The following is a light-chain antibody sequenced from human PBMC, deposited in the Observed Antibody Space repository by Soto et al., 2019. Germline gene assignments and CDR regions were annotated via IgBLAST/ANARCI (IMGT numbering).Light chain of an antibody. J-gene: IGLJ1*01. CDR2: NVY. V-gene: IGLV2-14*03. CDR1: SSDVGAYNF. Sequence: QSALPQPASVSGSPGQSITISCTGTSSDVGAYNFVSWHQQHPGKAPKLMIYNVYDRPSGISYRFSGSKSGNTASLTISGLQAADEADYYCSLYTSENTYVFGTGTKVTV. CDR3: SLYTSENTYV.